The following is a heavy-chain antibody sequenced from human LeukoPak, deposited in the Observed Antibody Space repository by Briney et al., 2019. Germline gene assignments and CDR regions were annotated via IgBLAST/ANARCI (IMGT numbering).Heavy chain of an antibody. Sequence: PGGSLRLSCAASGFTFSSYAMSWVRQAPGKGLEWVSGISGSDGSTYYADSVEGRFTISRDNSKNTLYLQMNSLGVEDTAVYFCAKVTPTTVVRSYFDYWGQGTLVTVSS. V-gene: IGHV3-23*01. J-gene: IGHJ4*02. CDR1: GFTFSSYA. D-gene: IGHD4-23*01. CDR3: AKVTPTTVVRSYFDY. CDR2: ISGSDGST.